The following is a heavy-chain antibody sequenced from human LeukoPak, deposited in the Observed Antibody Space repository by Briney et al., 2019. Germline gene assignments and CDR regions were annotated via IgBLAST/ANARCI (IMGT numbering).Heavy chain of an antibody. CDR1: GGSISSYY. J-gene: IGHJ6*03. V-gene: IGHV4-59*01. CDR3: ARAAGYCSGGSCYYYYYYYMDV. D-gene: IGHD2-15*01. Sequence: SETLSLTCTVSGGSISSYYWSWIRQPPGKGLEWIGYIYYSGSINYNPSLKSRVTISVDTSKNQFSLKLSSVTAADTAVYYCARAAGYCSGGSCYYYYYYYMDVWGKGTTVTVSS. CDR2: IYYSGSI.